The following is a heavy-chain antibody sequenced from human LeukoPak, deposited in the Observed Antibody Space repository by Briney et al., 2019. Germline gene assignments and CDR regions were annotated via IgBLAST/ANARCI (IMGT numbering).Heavy chain of an antibody. Sequence: GGSLRLSCAASGFTFSSYWMSWVRQAPGKGLEWVAVISYDGSNKYYADSVKGRFTISRDNSKNTLYLQMNSLRAEDTAVYYCARDPYSGSYYFGYFDYWGQGTLVTVSS. D-gene: IGHD1-26*01. CDR2: ISYDGSNK. J-gene: IGHJ4*02. CDR1: GFTFSSYW. CDR3: ARDPYSGSYYFGYFDY. V-gene: IGHV3-30-3*01.